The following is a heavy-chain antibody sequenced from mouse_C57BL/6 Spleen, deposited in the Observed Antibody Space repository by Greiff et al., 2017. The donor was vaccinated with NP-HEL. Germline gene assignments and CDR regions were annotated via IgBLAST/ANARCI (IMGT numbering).Heavy chain of an antibody. Sequence: LEESGPELVKPGASVKISCKASGYAFSSSWMNWVKQRPGKGLEWIGRIYPGDGDTNYNGKFKGKATLTADKSSSTAYMQLSSLTSEDSAVYFCARGNYGYFDYWGQGTTLTVSS. CDR1: GYAFSSSW. CDR2: IYPGDGDT. D-gene: IGHD2-1*01. J-gene: IGHJ2*01. CDR3: ARGNYGYFDY. V-gene: IGHV1-82*01.